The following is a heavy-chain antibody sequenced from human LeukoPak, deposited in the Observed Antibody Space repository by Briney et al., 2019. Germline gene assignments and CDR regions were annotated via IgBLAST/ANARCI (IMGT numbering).Heavy chain of an antibody. CDR1: GDSVSSDY. J-gene: IGHJ1*01. CDR2: ISDSGIT. CDR3: AGRGHRYARD. V-gene: IGHV4-4*09. D-gene: IGHD5-18*01. Sequence: PSETLSLTCTVSGDSVSSDYWTWIRQSPGKGLEWIGYISDSGITDYNPSLKSRLTISVDTSNNQFSLNLTSVTAADTAVYYCAGRGHRYARDWGQGILVTVSS.